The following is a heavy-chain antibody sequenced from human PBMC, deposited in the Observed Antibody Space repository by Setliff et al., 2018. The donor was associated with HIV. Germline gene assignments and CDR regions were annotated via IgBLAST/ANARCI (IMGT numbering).Heavy chain of an antibody. CDR3: AKEAIYVGYVDY. J-gene: IGHJ6*04. CDR2: ISNDGSNK. CDR1: GFTFSRSA. D-gene: IGHD3-9*01. V-gene: IGHV3-30*07. Sequence: SLRLSCAASGFTFSRSAVHWVRQAPGKGLEWVAVISNDGSNKFYADSVKGRFTISRDNAKNSLYLQMNSLRADDTAVYYCAKEAIYVGYVDYWGKGTTVTVSS.